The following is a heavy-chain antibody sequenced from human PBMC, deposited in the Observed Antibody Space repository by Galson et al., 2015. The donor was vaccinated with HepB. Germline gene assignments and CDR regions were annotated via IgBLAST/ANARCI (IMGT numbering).Heavy chain of an antibody. CDR2: ISPYHGNT. J-gene: IGHJ5*02. CDR3: ARGALVVVVGATQNNWFDP. D-gene: IGHD2-15*01. V-gene: IGHV1-18*01. CDR1: GYIFSTYS. Sequence: SVKVSCKASGYIFSTYSIAWVRQAPGQGLEWVGWISPYHGNTNYTQSLQGRVTLTTDTSTSTAYMELRSLRSDDTAIYYCARGALVVVVGATQNNWFDPWGQGTLVTVSS.